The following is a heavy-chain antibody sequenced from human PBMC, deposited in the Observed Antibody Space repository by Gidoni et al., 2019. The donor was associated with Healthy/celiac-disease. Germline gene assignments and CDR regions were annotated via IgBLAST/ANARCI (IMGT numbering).Heavy chain of an antibody. D-gene: IGHD3-10*01. CDR3: AKDLYKHGSGSYYNGFDY. Sequence: EVQLLESGGGLVQPGGSLRLSCAASGFPFSSYAMSWVRQAPGKGLEWVSAISGSGGSTYYADSLKGRFTISRDNSKNTLYLQMNSLRAEDTAVYYCAKDLYKHGSGSYYNGFDYWGQGTLVTVSS. CDR2: ISGSGGST. CDR1: GFPFSSYA. V-gene: IGHV3-23*01. J-gene: IGHJ4*02.